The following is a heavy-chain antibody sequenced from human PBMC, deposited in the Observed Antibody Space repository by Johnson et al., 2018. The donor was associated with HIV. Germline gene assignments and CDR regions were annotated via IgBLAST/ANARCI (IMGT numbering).Heavy chain of an antibody. D-gene: IGHD3-22*01. Sequence: VQLVESGGGVVQPGRSQRLSCVASGFTFSNYDMDWVRQAPGKGLEWVAFIRYDGSNKYYADSVKGRFTISRDNAKNTLYLQMNSLRAEDTALYYCAKDQGWAIRTYYYDSSAPSGAFDIWGQGTMVTVSS. V-gene: IGHV3-30*02. CDR2: IRYDGSNK. CDR3: AKDQGWAIRTYYYDSSAPSGAFDI. J-gene: IGHJ3*02. CDR1: GFTFSNYD.